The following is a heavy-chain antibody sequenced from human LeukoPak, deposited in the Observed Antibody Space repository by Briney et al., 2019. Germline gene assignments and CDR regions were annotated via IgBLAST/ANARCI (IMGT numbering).Heavy chain of an antibody. CDR1: GYTFTSYG. CDR2: ISAYNGNT. J-gene: IGHJ6*03. D-gene: IGHD2-2*01. Sequence: ASVKVSCKASGYTFTSYGISWVRQAPGQGLEWMGWISAYNGNTNYAQKLQGRVTMTTDTSTSTAYMELRSLRSDDTAVYYCARVEYCCSTSCLRDYYYYYMDVWGKGTTVAVSS. CDR3: ARVEYCCSTSCLRDYYYYYMDV. V-gene: IGHV1-18*01.